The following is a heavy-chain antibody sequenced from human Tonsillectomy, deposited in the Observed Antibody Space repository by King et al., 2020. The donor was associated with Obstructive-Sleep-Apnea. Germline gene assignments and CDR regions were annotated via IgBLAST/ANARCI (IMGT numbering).Heavy chain of an antibody. V-gene: IGHV4-39*07. D-gene: IGHD5-12*01. Sequence: QVQLQESGPGLVKPSETLSLTCTVSGGSISSSSYYWGWIRQPPGKGLEWIGSIYYSGSTYYNPSLKSRVTISVDTSKNQFSLKLSSVTAADTAVYYCARDTREWLRSTFPFDYWGQGTLVTVSS. J-gene: IGHJ4*02. CDR1: GGSISSSSYY. CDR2: IYYSGST. CDR3: ARDTREWLRSTFPFDY.